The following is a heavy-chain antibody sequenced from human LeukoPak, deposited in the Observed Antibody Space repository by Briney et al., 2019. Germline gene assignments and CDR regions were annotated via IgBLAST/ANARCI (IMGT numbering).Heavy chain of an antibody. CDR2: INPNSGGT. CDR3: ARPQWRGFRAAAVFDP. J-gene: IGHJ5*02. V-gene: IGHV1-2*06. D-gene: IGHD6-13*01. Sequence: ASVKVSCKASGYTFTGYYMHWVRQAPGQGLEWMGRINPNSGGTNYAQKFQGRVTMTRDTSISTAYMELSRLRSDDTAVYYCARPQWRGFRAAAVFDPWGQGTLVTVPS. CDR1: GYTFTGYY.